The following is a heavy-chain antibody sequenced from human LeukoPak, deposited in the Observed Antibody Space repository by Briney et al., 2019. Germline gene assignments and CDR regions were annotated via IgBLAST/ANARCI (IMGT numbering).Heavy chain of an antibody. CDR3: AGDYYDSSGPDY. CDR1: GFTFSYYA. Sequence: GRSLRLSCAASGFTFSYYAMHWVRQAPGKGLEWVAVISYDGSSKYYADSVKGRFTISRDNSKNTLYLQMNSLRSEDTAVYYCAGDYYDSSGPDYWGQGTLVTVSS. V-gene: IGHV3-30-3*01. D-gene: IGHD3-22*01. CDR2: ISYDGSSK. J-gene: IGHJ4*02.